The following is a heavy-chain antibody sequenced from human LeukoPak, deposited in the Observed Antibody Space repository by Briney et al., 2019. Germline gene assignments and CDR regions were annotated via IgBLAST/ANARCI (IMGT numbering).Heavy chain of an antibody. CDR2: FGSDGKNT. CDR1: GFTFKTYW. CDR3: ATSAVTTGLDF. V-gene: IGHV3-74*01. J-gene: IGHJ4*02. Sequence: PGGSLRLSCAALGFTFKTYWIHWVRQAPGKGLVWVSRFGSDGKNTVYADSVKGRFTISRDSAKNTLSLQMNSLRAEDTGVYCCATSAVTTGLDFWGQGTLVTVSS. D-gene: IGHD4-17*01.